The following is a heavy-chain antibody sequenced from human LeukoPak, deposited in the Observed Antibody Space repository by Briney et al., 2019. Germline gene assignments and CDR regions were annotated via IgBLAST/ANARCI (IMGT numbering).Heavy chain of an antibody. CDR2: IYYSGST. D-gene: IGHD2-15*01. CDR1: GGSISSYY. CDR3: ARGGRSSGGSHYYMDV. V-gene: IGHV4-59*01. Sequence: SETLSLTCTVSGGSISSYYWSWIRQPPGKGLEWIGYIYYSGSTNYNPSLKSRVTISVDTSRNQFSLKLSSVTAADTAVYYCARGGRSSGGSHYYMDVWGKGTTVTVSS. J-gene: IGHJ6*03.